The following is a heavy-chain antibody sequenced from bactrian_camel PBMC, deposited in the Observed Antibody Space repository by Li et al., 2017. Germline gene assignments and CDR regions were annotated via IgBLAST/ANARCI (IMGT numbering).Heavy chain of an antibody. CDR2: IDRGGTT. J-gene: IGHJ6*01. Sequence: QLVESGGGSVQAGGSLRLSCAASGNTYTSSCMGWFRQAPGKERERVAAIDRGGTTIYADSVKGRFTISRDNAKNTLYLQMNSLKPEDTAMYYCAARGPYCYTKLSVRDFTYWGQGTQVTVS. CDR1: GNTYTSSC. V-gene: IGHV3S53*01. D-gene: IGHD2*01. CDR3: AARGPYCYTKLSVRDFTY.